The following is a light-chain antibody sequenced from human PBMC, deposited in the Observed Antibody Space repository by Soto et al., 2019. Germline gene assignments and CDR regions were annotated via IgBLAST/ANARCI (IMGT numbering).Light chain of an antibody. J-gene: IGLJ1*01. CDR1: SSNIGAGYE. Sequence: QAVVTQPPSVSEAPGQRVTISCTGSSSNIGAGYEAHWYQQVPGTAPELLIYENNNRPSGVPDRFSGSKSGTSASLAITGLQAEDEAEYYCQSYDSSLSGYVFGTGTKVTVL. CDR3: QSYDSSLSGYV. CDR2: ENN. V-gene: IGLV1-40*01.